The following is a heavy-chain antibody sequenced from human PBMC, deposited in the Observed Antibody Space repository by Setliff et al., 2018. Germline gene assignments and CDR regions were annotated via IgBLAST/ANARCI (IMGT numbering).Heavy chain of an antibody. D-gene: IGHD4-4*01. CDR2: INWSGGTA. CDR1: GFTFKDYG. CDR3: AKGAHLSNYARVFDP. J-gene: IGHJ5*02. V-gene: IGHV3-20*04. Sequence: GGSLRLSCAASGFTFKDYGMAWVRQSPGKGLEWVAGINWSGGTAGYADSVRGRFTISRDNAKSSVYLQMSSLRAEDTAFYFCAKGAHLSNYARVFDPWGQGTLVTVSS.